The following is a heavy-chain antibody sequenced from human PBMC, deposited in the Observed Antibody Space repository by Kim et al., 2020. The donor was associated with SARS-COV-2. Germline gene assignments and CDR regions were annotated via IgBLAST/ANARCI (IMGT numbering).Heavy chain of an antibody. J-gene: IGHJ3*02. Sequence: SVKVSCKASGGTFSSYAISWVRQAPGQGLEWMGGIIPIFGTANYAQKFQGRVTSTADESTSTAYMELSSLRSEDTAVYYCAHGGGGPYDAFDIWGQGTMVTVSS. V-gene: IGHV1-69*13. CDR3: AHGGGGPYDAFDI. D-gene: IGHD3-16*01. CDR2: IIPIFGTA. CDR1: GGTFSSYA.